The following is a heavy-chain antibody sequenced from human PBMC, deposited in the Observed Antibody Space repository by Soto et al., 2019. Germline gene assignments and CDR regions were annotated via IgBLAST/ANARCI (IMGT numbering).Heavy chain of an antibody. V-gene: IGHV4-59*01. D-gene: IGHD3-3*01. CDR2: IYYSGST. CDR1: GGSISSYY. Sequence: SETLSLTCTVSGGSISSYYWSWIRQPPGKGLEWIGYIYYSGSTNYNPSLKSRVTISVDTSKNQFSLKLSSVTAADTAVYYCARGLGDFWSGYLASYGMDVWGQGTTVTVSS. J-gene: IGHJ6*02. CDR3: ARGLGDFWSGYLASYGMDV.